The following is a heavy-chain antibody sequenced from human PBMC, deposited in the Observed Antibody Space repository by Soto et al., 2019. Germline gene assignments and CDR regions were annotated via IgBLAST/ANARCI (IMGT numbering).Heavy chain of an antibody. V-gene: IGHV3-23*01. D-gene: IGHD4-17*01. CDR3: ARDRTPNLLYGDYIGD. J-gene: IGHJ4*01. CDR1: DFTFSTYA. Sequence: PGGSLRLSCAASDFTFSTYAMSWVRQAPGRGLQWVATISDCGDIAYYVDSVKGRFTISRDNSRNTLYLQMTNLRAEDTSVYFYARDRTPNLLYGDYIGDCGHGTLVT. CDR2: ISDCGDIA.